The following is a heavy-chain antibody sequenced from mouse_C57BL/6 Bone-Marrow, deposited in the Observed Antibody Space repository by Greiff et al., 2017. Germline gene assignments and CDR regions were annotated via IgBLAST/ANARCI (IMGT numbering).Heavy chain of an antibody. D-gene: IGHD2-4*01. V-gene: IGHV1-81*01. CDR2: IYPRSGNT. Sequence: VQLQQSGAELARPGASVKLSCKASGYTFTSYGISWVKQRTGQGLEWIGEIYPRSGNTYYNEKFKGKATLTADKSSSTAYMELRSLTSEDSAVYFCARGIYYDYDDGDFDYWGQGTTLTVSS. CDR3: ARGIYYDYDDGDFDY. CDR1: GYTFTSYG. J-gene: IGHJ2*01.